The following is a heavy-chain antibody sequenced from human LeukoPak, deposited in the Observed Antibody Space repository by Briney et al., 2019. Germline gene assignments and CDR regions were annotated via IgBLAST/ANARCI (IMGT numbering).Heavy chain of an antibody. Sequence: GGSLRLSCAASRLTLSTYWMSWVRQAPGKGLGWVAHIKQDGSQEYYVDSVKGRFTISRDSARNSLYLQMNSLRAEDTAVYYCARGVPYDSWSGPHYSDYWGQGTLVTVSS. CDR2: IKQDGSQE. D-gene: IGHD3-3*01. CDR3: ARGVPYDSWSGPHYSDY. CDR1: RLTLSTYW. V-gene: IGHV3-7*01. J-gene: IGHJ4*02.